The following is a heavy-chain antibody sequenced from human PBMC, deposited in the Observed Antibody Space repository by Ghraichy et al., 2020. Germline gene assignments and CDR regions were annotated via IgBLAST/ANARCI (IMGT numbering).Heavy chain of an antibody. CDR1: GGTFSSYA. CDR2: IIPIFGTA. J-gene: IGHJ6*02. CDR3: ARAYCSSTSCYTYYYYGMDV. V-gene: IGHV1-69*06. Sequence: SVKVSCKASGGTFSSYAISWVRQAPGQGLEWMGGIIPIFGTANYAQKFQGRVTITADKSTSTAYMELSSLRSEDTAVYYCARAYCSSTSCYTYYYYGMDVWGQGTTVTVSS. D-gene: IGHD2-2*02.